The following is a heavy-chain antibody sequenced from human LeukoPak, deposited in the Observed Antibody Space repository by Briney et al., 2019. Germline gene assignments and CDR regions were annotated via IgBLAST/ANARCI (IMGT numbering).Heavy chain of an antibody. D-gene: IGHD3-22*01. Sequence: ASVKVSCKASGYTFTGYYMHWVRQAPGQGLEGMGWINPNSGGTKYAQKFQGRVTMTRDTSISTAYMEVSRLRSDDTAVYYCARPYYYDSNGYYPFDYWGQGTLVTVSS. CDR2: INPNSGGT. CDR3: ARPYYYDSNGYYPFDY. V-gene: IGHV1-2*02. CDR1: GYTFTGYY. J-gene: IGHJ4*02.